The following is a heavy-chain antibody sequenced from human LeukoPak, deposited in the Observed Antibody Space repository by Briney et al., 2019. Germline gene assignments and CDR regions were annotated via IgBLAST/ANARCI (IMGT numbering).Heavy chain of an antibody. CDR1: GFTFTDYS. CDR2: ITVNKYGRV. CDR3: ARDLHYAFDI. J-gene: IGHJ3*02. V-gene: IGHV3-48*01. Sequence: GGSLRLSCAASGFTFTDYSMNWLRQAPGKGLEWVAYITVNKYGRVSYAASVKGRFTISRDDAQNSLYLEMHSLRAEDTALYYCARDLHYAFDIWGQGTMVTVSS. D-gene: IGHD1-26*01.